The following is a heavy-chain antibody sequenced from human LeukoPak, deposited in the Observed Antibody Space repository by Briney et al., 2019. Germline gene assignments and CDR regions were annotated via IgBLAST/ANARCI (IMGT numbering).Heavy chain of an antibody. Sequence: ASETLSLTCTVSGGSISSYYWSWIRQPPGKGLEWIGYIYYSGSTNYNPSLKSRVTISVDTSKNQFSLKLSSVTAADAAVYYRARAGYSYGTGYYFDYWGQGALVTVSS. CDR2: IYYSGST. J-gene: IGHJ4*02. D-gene: IGHD5-18*01. CDR3: ARAGYSYGTGYYFDY. V-gene: IGHV4-59*01. CDR1: GGSISSYY.